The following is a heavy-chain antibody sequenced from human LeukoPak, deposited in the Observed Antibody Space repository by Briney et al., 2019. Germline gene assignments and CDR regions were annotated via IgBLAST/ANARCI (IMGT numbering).Heavy chain of an antibody. CDR3: ARSGYDYVWSY. CDR2: INPNSGGT. Sequence: ASVKVSCKASGGTFSSYAISWVRQAPGQGLEWMGWINPNSGGTNYAQKFQGRVTMTRDTSISTAYMELSRLRSDDTAVYYCARSGYDYVWSYWGQGTLVTVSS. J-gene: IGHJ4*02. CDR1: GGTFSSYA. V-gene: IGHV1-2*02. D-gene: IGHD5-12*01.